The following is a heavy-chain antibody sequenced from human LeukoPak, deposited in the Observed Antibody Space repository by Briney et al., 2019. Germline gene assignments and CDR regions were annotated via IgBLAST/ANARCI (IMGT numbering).Heavy chain of an antibody. J-gene: IGHJ4*02. V-gene: IGHV4-59*01. D-gene: IGHD3-22*01. CDR3: ARGALMIVEGPADY. CDR1: GGSISSYY. CDR2: IYYSGST. Sequence: SETLSLTCTVSGGSISSYYWSWIRQPPGKGLEWIGYIYYSGSTNYNPSLKSRVTISVDTSKNQFSLKLSSVTAADTAVYYCARGALMIVEGPADYWGQGTLVTVSS.